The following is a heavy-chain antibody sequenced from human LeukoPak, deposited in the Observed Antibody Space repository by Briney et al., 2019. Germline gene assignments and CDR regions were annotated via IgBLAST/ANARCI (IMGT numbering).Heavy chain of an antibody. V-gene: IGHV1-2*02. CDR2: INPNSGGT. Sequence: ASVKVSCKASGYTFTGYYMHWVRQAPGQGLEWMGWINPNSGGTNYAQKFQGRVTMTRVTSISTAYMELSRLRSDDTAVYYCARGSTIFGVVIIPVPAFDIWGQGTMVTVSS. D-gene: IGHD3-3*01. CDR3: ARGSTIFGVVIIPVPAFDI. CDR1: GYTFTGYY. J-gene: IGHJ3*02.